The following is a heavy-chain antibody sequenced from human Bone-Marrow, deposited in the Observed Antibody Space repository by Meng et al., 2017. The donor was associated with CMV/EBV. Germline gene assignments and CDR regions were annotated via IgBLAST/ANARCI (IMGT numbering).Heavy chain of an antibody. J-gene: IGHJ4*02. CDR3: ARETLPLWYYYGSGSQKTYYFDY. Sequence: ESLKISCAASGFTFSSYSMNWVRQAPGKGLEWVSYISSSGSTIYYADSVKGRFTISRDNAKNSLYLQMNSLRAEDTAVYYCARETLPLWYYYGSGSQKTYYFDYWGQGTLVTVSS. CDR1: GFTFSSYS. D-gene: IGHD3-10*01. V-gene: IGHV3-48*04. CDR2: ISSSGSTI.